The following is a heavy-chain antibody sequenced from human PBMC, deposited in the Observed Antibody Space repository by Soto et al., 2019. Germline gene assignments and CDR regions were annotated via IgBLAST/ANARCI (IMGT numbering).Heavy chain of an antibody. Sequence: QVQLVESGGGLVKPGGSLRLSCAASGFTFSDYYMSWIRQAPGKGLEWVSYISSSSSYTNYADSVKGRFTISRDNAKNSLYLQMNSLRAEDTAVYYCARGASSTSYYTDYWGQGTLVTVSS. V-gene: IGHV3-11*05. CDR2: ISSSSSYT. CDR1: GFTFSDYY. CDR3: ARGASSTSYYTDY. D-gene: IGHD2-2*02. J-gene: IGHJ4*02.